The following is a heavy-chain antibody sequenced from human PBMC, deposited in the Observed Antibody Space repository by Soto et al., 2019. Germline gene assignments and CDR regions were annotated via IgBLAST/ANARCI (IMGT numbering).Heavy chain of an antibody. D-gene: IGHD3-22*01. CDR2: IYYSGST. CDR3: ATVIVSASYDSSRYYYSFDY. Sequence: PSETLSLTCTVSGASISSGGYYWSWIRQHPGKGLEWIGYIYYSGSTYYNPSLKSRVTISVDTSKNQFSLTLSSVTAADTAVYYCATVIVSASYDSSRYYYSFDYWGPGTLVTVSS. CDR1: GASISSGGYY. J-gene: IGHJ4*02. V-gene: IGHV4-31*03.